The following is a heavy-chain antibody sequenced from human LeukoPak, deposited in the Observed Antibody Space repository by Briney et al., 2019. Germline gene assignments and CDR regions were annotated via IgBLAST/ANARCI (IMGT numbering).Heavy chain of an antibody. V-gene: IGHV3-48*03. CDR1: GFTFSSYE. J-gene: IGHJ5*02. Sequence: GGSLRLSCAASGFTFSSYEMNWVRQAPGKGLEWVSYISSSGSTIYYADSVKGRFTISRDNAKSSLYLQMNSLRAEDTAVYYCANLISPGWFDPWGQGTLVTVSS. CDR2: ISSSGSTI. CDR3: ANLISPGWFDP.